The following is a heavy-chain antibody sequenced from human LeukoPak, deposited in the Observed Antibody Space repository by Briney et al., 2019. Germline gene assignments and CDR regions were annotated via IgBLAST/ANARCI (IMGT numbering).Heavy chain of an antibody. CDR2: FDPEDGET. D-gene: IGHD6-13*01. V-gene: IGHV1-24*01. Sequence: ASVTVSCKVSGYTLTELSMHWVRQAPGKGLEWMGGFDPEDGETIYAQKFQGRVTMTEDTSTDTAYMELSSLRAEDTAVYYCAKSLAFGFEAAAACMDVWGQGTTVTVSS. CDR1: GYTLTELS. J-gene: IGHJ6*02. CDR3: AKSLAFGFEAAAACMDV.